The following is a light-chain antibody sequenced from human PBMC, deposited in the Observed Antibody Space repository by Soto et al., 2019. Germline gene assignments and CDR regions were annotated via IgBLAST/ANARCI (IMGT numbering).Light chain of an antibody. CDR1: SSNIGSNT. Sequence: QPVLTQPPSASGTPGQRVTISCSGSSSNIGSNTVNWYQQLPGTAPKLLIYSNNQRPSGVPDRFSGSKSGTSASLAISGLQSEDEADYYCAAWDDSLNGQGYVFGTGTKHRP. V-gene: IGLV1-44*01. CDR3: AAWDDSLNGQGYV. CDR2: SNN. J-gene: IGLJ1*01.